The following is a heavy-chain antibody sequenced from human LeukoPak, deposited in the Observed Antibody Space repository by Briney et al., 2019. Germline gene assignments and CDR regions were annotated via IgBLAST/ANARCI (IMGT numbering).Heavy chain of an antibody. V-gene: IGHV3-23*01. CDR2: ISSSGGTT. CDR1: GFTFSSYA. CDR3: ARNLAYCGGDCYSGFDY. J-gene: IGHJ4*02. D-gene: IGHD2-21*02. Sequence: GGSLRLSCAASGFTFSSYAMSWVRQAPGKGLEWVSAISSSGGTTYYTDSVKGRFTISRDNSKNTLYLQMNSLRAEDTAVYYCARNLAYCGGDCYSGFDYWGQGTLVTVSS.